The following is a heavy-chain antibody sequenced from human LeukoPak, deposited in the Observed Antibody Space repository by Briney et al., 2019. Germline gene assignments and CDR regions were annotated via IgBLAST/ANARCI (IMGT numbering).Heavy chain of an antibody. J-gene: IGHJ4*02. CDR2: IIPILGIA. Sequence: ASVKVSCKASGGTFSSYAISWVRQAPGQGLEWMGRIIPILGIANYAQKFQGRVTITADKSTSTAYMELSSLGSEDTAVYYCARVGSGYYDIQDYWGQGTLVTVSS. D-gene: IGHD3-3*01. CDR3: ARVGSGYYDIQDY. V-gene: IGHV1-69*04. CDR1: GGTFSSYA.